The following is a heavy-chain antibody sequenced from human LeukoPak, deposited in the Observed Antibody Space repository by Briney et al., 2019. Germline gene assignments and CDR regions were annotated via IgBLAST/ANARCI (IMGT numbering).Heavy chain of an antibody. Sequence: ASVKVSCKASGYTITNNYMHWVRQAPGQGLEWMGVINPSGTGTSYAQKFQGRITMSRDTSISTAYMELSRLRSDDTAVYYCARGGIDYDILTGYRQAGYFDYWGQGTLVTVSS. CDR1: GYTITNNY. V-gene: IGHV1-46*01. D-gene: IGHD3-9*01. CDR2: INPSGTGT. CDR3: ARGGIDYDILTGYRQAGYFDY. J-gene: IGHJ4*02.